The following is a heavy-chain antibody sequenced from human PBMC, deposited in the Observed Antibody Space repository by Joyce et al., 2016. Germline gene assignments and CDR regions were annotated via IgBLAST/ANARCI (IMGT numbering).Heavy chain of an antibody. Sequence: QVQLQESGPGLVKPSETLSLTCSVSGGFIISYYWSWIRQPPGKGLEWIGYIYYDGSAKYNPSLRSRATISVDMSKNQFSLKVTSVTAADTAVYYCARMDGSGGSCYDSYWGQGILVTVSS. CDR2: IYYDGSA. CDR1: GGFIISYY. D-gene: IGHD2-15*01. V-gene: IGHV4-59*01. CDR3: ARMDGSGGSCYDSY. J-gene: IGHJ4*02.